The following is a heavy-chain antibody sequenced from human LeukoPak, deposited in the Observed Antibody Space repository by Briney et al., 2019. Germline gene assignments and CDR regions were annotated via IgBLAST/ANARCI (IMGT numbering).Heavy chain of an antibody. J-gene: IGHJ4*02. CDR1: GFTFSSYA. CDR3: AKAQGRYCSGGSCALDY. D-gene: IGHD2-15*01. CDR2: ISDSGDST. V-gene: IGHV3-23*01. Sequence: GGSLRLSCAASGFTFSSYAMSWVRQAPGKGLEWVSVISDSGDSTSYVDSMKGRFTISRDNSKNTLFLQMNSLRAEDTALYYCAKAQGRYCSGGSCALDYWGQGTLVTVSS.